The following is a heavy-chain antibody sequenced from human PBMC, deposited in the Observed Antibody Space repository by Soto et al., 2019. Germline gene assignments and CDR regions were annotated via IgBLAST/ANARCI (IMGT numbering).Heavy chain of an antibody. CDR1: GGSVSSGDYY. V-gene: IGHV4-30-4*01. D-gene: IGHD5-12*01. J-gene: IGHJ4*02. CDR3: ARGGVATIFDY. Sequence: SSETLSLTCTVSGGSVSSGDYYWSWIRQPPGKGLEWIGYIYYSGSTYYNPSLKSRVTISVDTSRNQFSLKLSSVTAADTAVYYCARGGVATIFDYWGQGTLVTVSS. CDR2: IYYSGST.